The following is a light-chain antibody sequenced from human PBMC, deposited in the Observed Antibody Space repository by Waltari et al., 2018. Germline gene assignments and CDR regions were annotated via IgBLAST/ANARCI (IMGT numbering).Light chain of an antibody. V-gene: IGKV1-39*01. J-gene: IGKJ5*01. Sequence: MTQSPATLSVSVGERVTITCRPSQSIRTYLNWYQQKPGKAPKLLIYSASTLHTGIPSRFTGSGSGTDFTLTIDSLQSEDFAAYFSQQNHSAPPTFGQGTRL. CDR2: SAS. CDR3: QQNHSAPPT. CDR1: QSIRTY.